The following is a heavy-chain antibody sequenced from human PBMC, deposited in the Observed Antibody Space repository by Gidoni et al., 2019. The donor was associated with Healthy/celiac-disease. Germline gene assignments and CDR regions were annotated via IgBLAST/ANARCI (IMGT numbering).Heavy chain of an antibody. D-gene: IGHD3-10*01. V-gene: IGHV4-59*01. CDR3: AREAYYYGSGSYYTGWFDP. CDR1: GGSISSYY. CDR2: IYYRGST. Sequence: QVQLQESGPGLVKPSETLSLTCTVSGGSISSYYWSWIRQPPGKGLEWIGYIYYRGSTNYNPSLKSRVTISVDTSKNQFSLKLSSVTAADTAVYYCAREAYYYGSGSYYTGWFDPWGQGTLVTVSS. J-gene: IGHJ5*02.